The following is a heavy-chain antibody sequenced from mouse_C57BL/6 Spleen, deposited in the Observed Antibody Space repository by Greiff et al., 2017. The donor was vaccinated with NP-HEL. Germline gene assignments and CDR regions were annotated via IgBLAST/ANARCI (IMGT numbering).Heavy chain of an antibody. CDR1: GYTFTDYY. CDR2: INPYNGGT. J-gene: IGHJ4*01. CDR3: ARQGDYDAMDY. V-gene: IGHV1-19*01. Sequence: EVKLMESGPVLVKPGASVKMSCKASGYTFTDYYMNWVKQSHGKSLEWIGVINPYNGGTSYNQKFKGKATLTVDKSSSTAYMELNSLTSEDSAVYYCARQGDYDAMDYWGQGTSVTVSS.